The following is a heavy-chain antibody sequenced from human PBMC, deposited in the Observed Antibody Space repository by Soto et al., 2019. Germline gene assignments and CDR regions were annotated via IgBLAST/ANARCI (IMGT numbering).Heavy chain of an antibody. Sequence: EVQLVESGGGLVQPGGSLRLSCAASGFTFSSYWMSWVRQAPGKGLEWVANIKQDGSEKYYVDSVKGRFTISRDNAKNSLYLQMNSLRAEDTAVYYCAREPMIEPYYFDYWGQGTLVTVSS. J-gene: IGHJ4*02. V-gene: IGHV3-7*05. CDR3: AREPMIEPYYFDY. CDR1: GFTFSSYW. D-gene: IGHD3-22*01. CDR2: IKQDGSEK.